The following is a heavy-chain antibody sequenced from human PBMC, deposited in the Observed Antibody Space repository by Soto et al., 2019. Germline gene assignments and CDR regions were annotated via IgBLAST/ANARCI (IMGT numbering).Heavy chain of an antibody. CDR1: GFTFSDYA. V-gene: IGHV3-23*01. CDR2: ISGSGSNT. CDR3: ARERTGKVDY. Sequence: EVQLLESGGGLVQPGGSLRLSCAASGFTFSDYAMSWVRQAPGKGLEWVSTISGSGSNTYYADSVKGRFTISRDNSQNTLYLQLNSLRAEDTAVYSGARERTGKVDYWGQGTLVTVSS. J-gene: IGHJ4*02.